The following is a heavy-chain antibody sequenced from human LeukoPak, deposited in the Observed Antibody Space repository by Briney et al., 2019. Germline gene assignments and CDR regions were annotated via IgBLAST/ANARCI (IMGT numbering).Heavy chain of an antibody. Sequence: SETLSLTLTVSGGSISSYDWSWIRQPPGKGLEWIGYIYYSGSTNYNPSLKSRVTISVDTSKNQFSLKLSSVTAADTAVYYCARHPLYYYDSSGYYYTPPHVDYCGQGTLVTVSS. D-gene: IGHD3-22*01. J-gene: IGHJ4*02. CDR3: ARHPLYYYDSSGYYYTPPHVDY. CDR1: GGSISSYD. V-gene: IGHV4-59*08. CDR2: IYYSGST.